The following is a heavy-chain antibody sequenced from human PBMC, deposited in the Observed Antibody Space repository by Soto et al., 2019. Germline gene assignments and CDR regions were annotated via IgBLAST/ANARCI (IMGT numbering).Heavy chain of an antibody. CDR2: ISYDGSNK. CDR3: ARDLFQQALLGDYYYYGMDV. J-gene: IGHJ6*02. D-gene: IGHD2-21*01. CDR1: GFTFSSYA. Sequence: PGGSLRLSCAASGFTFSSYAMHWVRQAPGKGLEWVAVISYDGSNKYYADSVKGRFTISRDNSKNTLYLQMNSLRAEDTAVYYCARDLFQQALLGDYYYYGMDVWGQGTTVTVSS. V-gene: IGHV3-30-3*01.